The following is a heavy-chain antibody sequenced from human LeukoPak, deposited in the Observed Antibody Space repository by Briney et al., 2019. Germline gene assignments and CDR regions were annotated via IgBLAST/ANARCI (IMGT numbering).Heavy chain of an antibody. J-gene: IGHJ4*02. Sequence: ASVTVSCTVSGYSFSTYGFSWVRQAPGQGLEWMGWISAYNGNTNYARKLQGRVTMTTDTSTSTAYMELRSLRSDDTAVYYCAREKYYYGSGSYPFDYWGQGTLVTVSS. CDR2: ISAYNGNT. CDR1: GYSFSTYG. D-gene: IGHD3-10*01. V-gene: IGHV1-18*01. CDR3: AREKYYYGSGSYPFDY.